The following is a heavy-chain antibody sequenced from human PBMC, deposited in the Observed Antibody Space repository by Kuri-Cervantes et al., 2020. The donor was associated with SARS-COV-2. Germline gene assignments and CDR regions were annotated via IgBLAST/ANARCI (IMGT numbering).Heavy chain of an antibody. Sequence: GGSLRLSCAASGFTFSDYYMNWVRQAPGKELEWVSSISSSSTIYYADSVKGRFTISRDNAKNSLYLQMNSLRAEDTAVYYCAREPTSVGRGCSSTSCYYEVDYWGQGTLVTVSS. CDR1: GFTFSDYY. D-gene: IGHD2-2*01. V-gene: IGHV3-69-1*02. CDR2: ISSSSTI. J-gene: IGHJ4*02. CDR3: AREPTSVGRGCSSTSCYYEVDY.